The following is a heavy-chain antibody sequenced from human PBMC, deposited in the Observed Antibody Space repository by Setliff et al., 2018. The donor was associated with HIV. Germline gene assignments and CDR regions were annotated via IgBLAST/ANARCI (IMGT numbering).Heavy chain of an antibody. CDR1: DGSISGHY. CDR3: ARGDWENRDVDH. D-gene: IGHD2-21*02. J-gene: IGHJ4*02. CDR2: VDDTGST. Sequence: SETLSLTCTVSDGSISGHYWSWIRQSPGKGLEWIGYVDDTGSTYYNPSLRSRLTISVDTSKNQFSLRLVSVTSADTAVYYCARGDWENRDVDHWGQGTLVTVSS. V-gene: IGHV4-59*11.